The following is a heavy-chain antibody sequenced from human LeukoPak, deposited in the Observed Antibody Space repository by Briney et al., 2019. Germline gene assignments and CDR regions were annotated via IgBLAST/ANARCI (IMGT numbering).Heavy chain of an antibody. V-gene: IGHV3-30-3*01. Sequence: PGRSLRLSCAASGFTFSSYAMHWVRQAPGKGLEWVAVISYDGSNKYYADSVKGRFTISRDNSKNTLYLQMNSLRAEDTAVYYCARASVGYCSSTSCSLFDYWGQGTLVTVSS. CDR3: ARASVGYCSSTSCSLFDY. CDR2: ISYDGSNK. D-gene: IGHD2-2*01. J-gene: IGHJ4*02. CDR1: GFTFSSYA.